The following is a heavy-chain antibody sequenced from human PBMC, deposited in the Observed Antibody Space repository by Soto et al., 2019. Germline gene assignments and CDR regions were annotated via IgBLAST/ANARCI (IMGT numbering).Heavy chain of an antibody. CDR3: ARASQVGALSYWSFDL. Sequence: QLQLQESGPGLVKPSETLSLTCTVTGGSIISSSYYWAWIRQPPGKGLEWIGRMHYSGNSYYNPAPKRRLPISVNMSENQFAPKLSSVTAADTAVYYCARASQVGALSYWSFDLWGRGTLVTVSS. CDR2: MHYSGNS. D-gene: IGHD1-26*01. V-gene: IGHV4-39*01. CDR1: GGSIISSSYY. J-gene: IGHJ2*01.